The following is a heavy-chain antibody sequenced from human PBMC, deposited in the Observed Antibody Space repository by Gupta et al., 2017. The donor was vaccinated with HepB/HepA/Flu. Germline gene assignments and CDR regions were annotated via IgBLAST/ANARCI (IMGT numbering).Heavy chain of an antibody. V-gene: IGHV3-30*18. CDR1: GFTFSNYG. Sequence: QVQLVESGGGVVQPGRSLRLSCAASGFTFSNYGMHWVRQAPGKGLEWVAIMSSAGSNNYYADSVRGRFTISRDNSKNTLYLQMNSLRAEDTAVYYCAKSLTGDQNYYSSYMDVWCKGATVTVSS. CDR3: AKSLTGDQNYYSSYMDV. J-gene: IGHJ6*03. CDR2: MSSAGSNN. D-gene: IGHD7-27*01.